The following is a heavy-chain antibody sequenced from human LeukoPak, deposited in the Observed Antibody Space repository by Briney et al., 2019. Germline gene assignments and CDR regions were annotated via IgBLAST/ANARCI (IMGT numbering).Heavy chain of an antibody. J-gene: IGHJ6*02. D-gene: IGHD2-2*01. Sequence: SETLSLTCTVSGGSFSSGDYYWSWIRQPPGKGLEWIGYIYYSGSTYYNPSLKSRVTISVDTSKNQFSLKLSSVTAADTAVYYCARDQLYCSSTSCSNYYYYGMDVWGQGTTVTVSS. V-gene: IGHV4-30-4*01. CDR3: ARDQLYCSSTSCSNYYYYGMDV. CDR2: IYYSGST. CDR1: GGSFSSGDYY.